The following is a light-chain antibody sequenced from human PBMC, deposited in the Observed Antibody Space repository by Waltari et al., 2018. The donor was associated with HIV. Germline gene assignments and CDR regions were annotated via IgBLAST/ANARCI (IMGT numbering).Light chain of an antibody. CDR3: CSYAGAYTYV. Sequence: QSALTQPRSVSGSPGQSVTISCTGTSSDIGYFDYVSCYQQFPGKAPKVILYEVIQRPSGVPDRFTGSKSGITASLTISWLQGEDEADYYCCSYAGAYTYVFGTGTKVTVL. V-gene: IGLV2-11*01. CDR1: SSDIGYFDY. CDR2: EVI. J-gene: IGLJ1*01.